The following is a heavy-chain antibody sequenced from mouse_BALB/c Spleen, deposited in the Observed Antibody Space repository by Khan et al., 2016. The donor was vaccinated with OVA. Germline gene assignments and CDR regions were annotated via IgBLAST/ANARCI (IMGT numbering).Heavy chain of an antibody. V-gene: IGHV5-9-4*01. CDR3: ARASYNYGSSPWCFDY. CDR1: GFTFSSYA. CDR2: ISSGGSYT. Sequence: EVELVESGGGLVKPGGSLKLSCAASGFTFSSYAMSWVRQSPEKRLEWVAEISSGGSYTYYPDTVTGRFTISRDNAKNPLYLEMSSLRSEDTAMYYCARASYNYGSSPWCFDYWGQGTTLTVSS. D-gene: IGHD1-1*01. J-gene: IGHJ2*01.